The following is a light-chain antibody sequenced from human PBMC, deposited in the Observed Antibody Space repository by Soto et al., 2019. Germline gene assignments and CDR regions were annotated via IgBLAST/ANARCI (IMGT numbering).Light chain of an antibody. Sequence: QSVLTQPRSVCGSPGQSVIISCTGTSNDVGGYNFVSWYQQHPGKVPKLFIYDVSRRPSGVPDRFSGSKSGNTASLTISGLQAEDEADYYCSSYAGSYTLVFGGGTKVTVL. J-gene: IGLJ2*01. CDR3: SSYAGSYTLV. CDR1: SNDVGGYNF. CDR2: DVS. V-gene: IGLV2-11*01.